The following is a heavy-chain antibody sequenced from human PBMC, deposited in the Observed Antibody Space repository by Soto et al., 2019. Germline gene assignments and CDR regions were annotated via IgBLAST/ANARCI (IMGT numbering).Heavy chain of an antibody. D-gene: IGHD2-15*01. CDR2: INPDNGNT. J-gene: IGHJ5*02. Sequence: XSVNVSCQASVYTFTRYTMTWVRQAPGQRLEWMGWINPDNGNTKSSQKFQDRVIIARDTSASTAYMDLSSLRSEDTAVYYCARGIATGQLDPWGQGTLVTVSS. CDR1: VYTFTRYT. CDR3: ARGIATGQLDP. V-gene: IGHV1-3*01.